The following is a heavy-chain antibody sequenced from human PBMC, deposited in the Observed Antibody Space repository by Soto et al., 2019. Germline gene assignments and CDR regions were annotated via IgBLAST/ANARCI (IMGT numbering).Heavy chain of an antibody. CDR2: IGTGYGDT. D-gene: IGHD2-21*02. CDR3: ARAATCRAGHCYHFAY. Sequence: EVQLLESGGGLVQPGGSLRLSCAASGFAFSSNAMAWVRQAPGKGLEWVCAIGTGYGDTYYGDSVKGRFTVSRDNSKKTLFLQMDTPRAEDTAVYYCARAATCRAGHCYHFAYWGQGALVIVSS. CDR1: GFAFSSNA. V-gene: IGHV3-23*01. J-gene: IGHJ4*02.